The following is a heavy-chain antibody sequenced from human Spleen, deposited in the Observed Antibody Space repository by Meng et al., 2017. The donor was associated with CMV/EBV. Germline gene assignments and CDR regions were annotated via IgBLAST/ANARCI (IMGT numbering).Heavy chain of an antibody. CDR3: AREVYSSSWYRTFGVDY. J-gene: IGHJ4*02. CDR1: YTFTNYA. CDR2: INTNTGNP. V-gene: IGHV7-4-1*02. D-gene: IGHD6-13*01. Sequence: YTFTNYAMNWVRQAPGQGLEWMGWINTNTGNPTYAQGFTGRFVFSLDTSVSTAYLQISSLKAEDTAVYYCAREVYSSSWYRTFGVDYWGQGTLVTVSS.